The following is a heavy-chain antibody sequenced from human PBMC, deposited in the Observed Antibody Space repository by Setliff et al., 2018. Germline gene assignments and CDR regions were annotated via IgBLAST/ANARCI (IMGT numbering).Heavy chain of an antibody. CDR3: TVYNTGSSKDHY. CDR2: MYYSVST. J-gene: IGHJ4*02. Sequence: SETLSLTCSVSGGSISSSSYYWGWIRQPPGKGLEWIGSMYYSVSTYYNPSLKSRATISADTSKNQFSLKLSSVTAADTALYYCTVYNTGSSKDHYWGQGTPVTVSS. D-gene: IGHD2-8*02. V-gene: IGHV4-39*01. CDR1: GGSISSSSYY.